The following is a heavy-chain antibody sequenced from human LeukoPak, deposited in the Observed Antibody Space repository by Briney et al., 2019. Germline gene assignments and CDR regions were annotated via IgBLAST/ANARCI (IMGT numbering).Heavy chain of an antibody. Sequence: GGSLSLSCEASVFTLRRYNMICVRQAPGEGLEWVSYISSISSTYKDYADPVEGRFTISRDNAQNSLYLQMSSLRAEDAAVYYCARDLGRYSNSPDAFDIWGQGTKVTVSS. J-gene: IGHJ3*02. D-gene: IGHD6-6*01. V-gene: IGHV3-21*01. CDR1: VFTLRRYN. CDR2: ISSISSTYK. CDR3: ARDLGRYSNSPDAFDI.